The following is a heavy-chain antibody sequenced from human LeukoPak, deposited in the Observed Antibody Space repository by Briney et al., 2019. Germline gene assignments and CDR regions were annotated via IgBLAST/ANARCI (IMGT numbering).Heavy chain of an antibody. CDR2: IYYSGST. CDR1: GGSISNYY. Sequence: SETLSLTCTVSGGSISNYYWSWIRQPPGKGLEWIGYIYYSGSTNYNPSLKSRVTISVDTSKNQFSLKLSSVTAADTAVYYCARGEDDGEYFQHWGQGTLVTVSS. CDR3: ARGEDDGEYFQH. J-gene: IGHJ1*01. V-gene: IGHV4-59*01. D-gene: IGHD1-1*01.